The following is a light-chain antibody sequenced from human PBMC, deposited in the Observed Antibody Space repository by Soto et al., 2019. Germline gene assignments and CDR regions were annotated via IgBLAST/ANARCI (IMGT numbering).Light chain of an antibody. Sequence: EVVLTQSPDTLSLSPGETATLSCRASQSVDRNVAWYQQKLGQAPRLLIYDAYTRATVVAARFTGSGSATDFSLTITSLEPEDFAVYYCQQRAKWPSTFGPGTKVE. CDR1: QSVDRN. J-gene: IGKJ2*02. CDR2: DAY. CDR3: QQRAKWPST. V-gene: IGKV3-11*01.